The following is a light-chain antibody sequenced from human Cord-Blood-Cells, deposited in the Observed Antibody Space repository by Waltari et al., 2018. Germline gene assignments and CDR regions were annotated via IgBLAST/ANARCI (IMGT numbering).Light chain of an antibody. CDR2: DVS. CDR3: CSYAGSYTYV. J-gene: IGLJ1*01. CDR1: NRDVCGYNY. V-gene: IGLV2-11*01. Sequence: QSALTQPRSVSGSPGQSVTIPCTGTNRDVCGYNYLSWYQQHPGKAPKLMIYDVSKRPSGVPDRFSGSKSGNTASLTISGLQAEDEADYYCCSYAGSYTYVFGTGTKVTVL.